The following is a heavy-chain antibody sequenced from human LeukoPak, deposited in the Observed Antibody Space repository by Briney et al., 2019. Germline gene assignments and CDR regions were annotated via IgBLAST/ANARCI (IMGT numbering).Heavy chain of an antibody. V-gene: IGHV3-23*01. CDR2: IIGTDRK. D-gene: IGHD5-24*01. J-gene: IGHJ4*02. Sequence: PGGSLRLSCSASGITFSTYTMNWVRQAPGKGLEWVSAIIGTDRKYYADSVKGRFTISRDNSKSTLYLQMNGLRAEDTAIYYCAKDMSPDGRWDVDYWALGTPVTVSS. CDR3: AKDMSPDGRWDVDY. CDR1: GITFSTYT.